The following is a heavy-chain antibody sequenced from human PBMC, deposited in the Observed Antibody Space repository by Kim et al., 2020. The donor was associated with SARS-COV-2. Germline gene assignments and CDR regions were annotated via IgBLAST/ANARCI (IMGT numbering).Heavy chain of an antibody. Sequence: STNYTPTLKSRVIMSVDTSKNQCSLKLTSVIAADTAVYYCARETEYNWFDTWGQGTLVIVSS. V-gene: IGHV4-4*07. CDR3: ARETEYNWFDT. J-gene: IGHJ5*02. CDR2: ST.